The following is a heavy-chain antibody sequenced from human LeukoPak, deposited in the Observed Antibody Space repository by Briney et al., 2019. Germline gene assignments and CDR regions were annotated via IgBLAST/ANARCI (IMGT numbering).Heavy chain of an antibody. CDR2: IYAGGNT. CDR1: GFTFSSYG. D-gene: IGHD3-10*01. CDR3: ARGSGSILYYYYMDV. Sequence: HPGGSLRLSCAASGFTFSSYGMHWVRQAPGKGLEWVSVIYAGGNTYYADSVKGRFTISRDNSKNTLYLQMNSLRAEDTAVYYCARGSGSILYYYYMDVWGKGTTVTISS. J-gene: IGHJ6*03. V-gene: IGHV3-53*01.